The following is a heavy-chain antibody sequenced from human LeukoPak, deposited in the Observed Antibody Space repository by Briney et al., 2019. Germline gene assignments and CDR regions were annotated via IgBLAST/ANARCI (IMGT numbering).Heavy chain of an antibody. CDR3: ARRLLGPRGDYFDY. D-gene: IGHD3-16*01. J-gene: IGHJ4*02. V-gene: IGHV5-51*01. CDR1: GNDFTNYW. Sequence: GESLKISCKGSGNDFTNYWIAWVRQMPGRGLEWMGIIYAGDSDTRYRPSFQGQVTISVDKSIFTAYLQWSSLKASDTAMYYCARRLLGPRGDYFDYWGQGTLVTVSS. CDR2: IYAGDSDT.